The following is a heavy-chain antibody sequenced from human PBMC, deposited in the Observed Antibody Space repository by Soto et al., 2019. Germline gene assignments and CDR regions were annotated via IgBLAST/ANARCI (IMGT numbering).Heavy chain of an antibody. V-gene: IGHV5-51*01. CDR1: GYSFTSYW. Sequence: GESLKISCKGSGYSFTSYWIGWVRQMPGKGLEWMGIIYPGDSDTRYSPSFQGQVTISADRSISTAYLQWSSLKASDTAMYYCARRKAGAGTYYYYGMDGWGQGTTVTVSS. J-gene: IGHJ6*02. D-gene: IGHD6-13*01. CDR3: ARRKAGAGTYYYYGMDG. CDR2: IYPGDSDT.